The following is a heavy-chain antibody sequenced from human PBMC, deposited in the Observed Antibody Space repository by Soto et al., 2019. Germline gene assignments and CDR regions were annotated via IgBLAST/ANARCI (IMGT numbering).Heavy chain of an antibody. J-gene: IGHJ5*02. CDR3: ARDQSVAGPTTLFDP. D-gene: IGHD6-19*01. CDR1: GFTFSSYW. CDR2: INSAGSST. V-gene: IGHV3-74*01. Sequence: PGGSLRLSCAASGFTFSSYWMHWVRQAPGKGLVWVSRINSAGSSTTYADSVKGRFTISRDNAKNTLYLQMNSLRAEDTAVYYCARDQSVAGPTTLFDPWGQGTLVTV.